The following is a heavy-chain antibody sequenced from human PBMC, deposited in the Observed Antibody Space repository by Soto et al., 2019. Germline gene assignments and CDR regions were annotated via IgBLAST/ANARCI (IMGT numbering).Heavy chain of an antibody. CDR3: ARAHVVVTASAEYFQH. Sequence: GGSLRLSCAASGFTFSSYAMHWVRQAPGKGLEWVAVISYDGSNKYYADSVKGRFTISRDNSKNTLYLQMNSLRAEDTAVYYCARAHVVVTASAEYFQHWGQGTLVTVSS. V-gene: IGHV3-30-3*01. CDR1: GFTFSSYA. J-gene: IGHJ1*01. D-gene: IGHD2-21*02. CDR2: ISYDGSNK.